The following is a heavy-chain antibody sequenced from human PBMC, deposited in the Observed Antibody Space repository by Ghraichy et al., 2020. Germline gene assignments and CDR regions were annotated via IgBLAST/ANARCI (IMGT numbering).Heavy chain of an antibody. CDR3: ATRRPCSGGTCYGLGN. D-gene: IGHD2-15*01. J-gene: IGHJ4*02. CDR2: IAEGGAQT. CDR1: GFTFSNFG. Sequence: GGSLRLSCTASGFTFSNFGMHWVRQAPGKGLEWVSWIAEGGAQTFYADSVKGRFTTSRDNSKNTLFLQMNSLRVEDTAVYFCATRRPCSGGTCYGLGNRGPGTQVTVSS. V-gene: IGHV3-23*01.